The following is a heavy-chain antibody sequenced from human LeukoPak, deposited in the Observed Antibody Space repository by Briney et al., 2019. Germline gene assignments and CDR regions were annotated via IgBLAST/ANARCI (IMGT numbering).Heavy chain of an antibody. J-gene: IGHJ4*02. Sequence: VASVKVSCKASGYTFTGYYMHWVRQAPGQGLEWMGWINPNSGGTNYAQKFQGRVTMTRDTSISTAYMELSRLRSDDTAVYYCAREYNTYGDYFDYWGQGTLVTVSS. CDR2: INPNSGGT. D-gene: IGHD4-17*01. CDR1: GYTFTGYY. CDR3: AREYNTYGDYFDY. V-gene: IGHV1-2*02.